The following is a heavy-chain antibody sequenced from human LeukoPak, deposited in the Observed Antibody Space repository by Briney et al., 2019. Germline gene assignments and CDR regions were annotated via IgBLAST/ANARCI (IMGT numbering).Heavy chain of an antibody. CDR1: GGSISSGGYY. D-gene: IGHD2-21*02. CDR2: IYYSGST. J-gene: IGHJ6*02. Sequence: SQTLSLTCTVSGGSISSGGYYWSWIRQHPGKGLEWIGYIYYSGSTYYNPSLKSRVTISVDTSKNQFSLKLSSVTAADTAVYYRAREACGGDCYLYYYYGMGVWGQGTTVTVSS. V-gene: IGHV4-31*03. CDR3: AREACGGDCYLYYYYGMGV.